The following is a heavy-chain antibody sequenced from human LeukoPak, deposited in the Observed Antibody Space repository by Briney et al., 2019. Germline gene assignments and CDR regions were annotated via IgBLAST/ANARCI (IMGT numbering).Heavy chain of an antibody. Sequence: GGSLRLSCAASGLPFSSYAMSWVRQAPGKGLQWVANIKTDGSEKYYVDSVKGRFTISRDNAKNSLYLQMNSLRAEDTAVYYCATYSSLNRREFQYWGQGTLLTVSS. CDR3: ATYSSLNRREFQY. V-gene: IGHV3-7*01. D-gene: IGHD3-22*01. J-gene: IGHJ1*01. CDR1: GLPFSSYA. CDR2: IKTDGSEK.